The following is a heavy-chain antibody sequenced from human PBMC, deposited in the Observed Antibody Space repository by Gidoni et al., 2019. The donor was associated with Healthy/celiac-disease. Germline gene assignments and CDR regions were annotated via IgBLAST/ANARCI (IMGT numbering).Heavy chain of an antibody. Sequence: EVQLLESGGGLVQPGGSLRLSCAASGFTFSSYAMSWVRQAPGKGLEWVSAISGSGGSTYYADSVKGRFTISRDNSKNTLYLQMNSLRAEDTAVYYCAKDLGWRELLLHAFDIWGQGTMVTVSS. CDR3: AKDLGWRELLLHAFDI. V-gene: IGHV3-23*01. CDR2: ISGSGGST. J-gene: IGHJ3*02. CDR1: GFTFSSYA. D-gene: IGHD1-26*01.